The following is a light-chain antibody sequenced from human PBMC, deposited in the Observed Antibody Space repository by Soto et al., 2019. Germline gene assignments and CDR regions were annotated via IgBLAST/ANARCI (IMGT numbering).Light chain of an antibody. Sequence: QSVLTQPPSATGSPGQSVTISCTGTSSDVGGYKYVSWYQQHPDKAPKLMIFEVNKPPSGVPDRFSGSKSGNTASLTVSGLQAEDEADYYCSSYAGINNLGVFGTGTKLTVL. V-gene: IGLV2-8*01. CDR2: EVN. J-gene: IGLJ1*01. CDR1: SSDVGGYKY. CDR3: SSYAGINNLGV.